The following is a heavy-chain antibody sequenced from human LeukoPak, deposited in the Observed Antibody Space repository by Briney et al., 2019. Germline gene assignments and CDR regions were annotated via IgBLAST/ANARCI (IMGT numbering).Heavy chain of an antibody. J-gene: IGHJ4*02. Sequence: PGGSLRLSCAASGFTFSDYYMSWIRQAPGKGLEWVSYISSSGSTIYYADSVKGRFTISRDNAKNSLYLQMNSLRAEDTAVYYCVREGNYYDSSGYYYVYYFDYWGQGTLVTVSS. D-gene: IGHD3-22*01. V-gene: IGHV3-11*01. CDR3: VREGNYYDSSGYYYVYYFDY. CDR2: ISSSGSTI. CDR1: GFTFSDYY.